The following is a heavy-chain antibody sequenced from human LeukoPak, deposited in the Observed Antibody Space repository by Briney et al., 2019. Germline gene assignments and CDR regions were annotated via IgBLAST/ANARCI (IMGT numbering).Heavy chain of an antibody. J-gene: IGHJ4*02. V-gene: IGHV3-7*01. CDR2: IKQDGNEE. CDR1: GFRFNTYW. Sequence: GGSLRPSCAASGFRFNTYWMSWVRQAPGKGLEWVANIKQDGNEEYYADSVKGRFTISRDNGKNSLDLQMNSLRADDTAVYYCARDTLGEGEDANYAVYYFDYWGQGTVVTVSS. CDR3: ARDTLGEGEDANYAVYYFDY. D-gene: IGHD4/OR15-4a*01.